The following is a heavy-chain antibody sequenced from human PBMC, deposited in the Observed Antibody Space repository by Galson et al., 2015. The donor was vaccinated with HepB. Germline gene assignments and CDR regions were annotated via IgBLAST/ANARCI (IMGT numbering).Heavy chain of an antibody. V-gene: IGHV1-46*01. CDR3: ARDLSPVRVGGDYVGFDY. CDR2: INPSGGST. D-gene: IGHD4-17*01. CDR1: GYTFTSYY. J-gene: IGHJ4*02. Sequence: SVKVSCKASGYTFTSYYMHWVRQAPGQGLEWMGIINPSGGSTSYAQKFQGRVTMTRDTSTSTVYMELSSLRSEDTAVYYCARDLSPVRVGGDYVGFDYWGQGTLVTVSS.